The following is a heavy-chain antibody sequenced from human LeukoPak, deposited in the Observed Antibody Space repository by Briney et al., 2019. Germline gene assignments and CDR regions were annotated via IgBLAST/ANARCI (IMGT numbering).Heavy chain of an antibody. J-gene: IGHJ4*02. CDR1: GFTFSSYN. CDR2: IYSGGST. Sequence: GGSLRLSCAASGFTFSSYNMKWVRQAPGKGLEWVSVIYSGGSTYYADSVKGRFTISRDNSKNTLYLQMNSLRAEDTAVYYCARATYDFWSGPNFDYWGQGTLVTVSS. D-gene: IGHD3-3*01. CDR3: ARATYDFWSGPNFDY. V-gene: IGHV3-53*01.